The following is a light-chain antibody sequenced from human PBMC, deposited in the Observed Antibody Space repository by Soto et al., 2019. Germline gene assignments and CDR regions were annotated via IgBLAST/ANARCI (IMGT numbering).Light chain of an antibody. CDR2: EGS. J-gene: IGLJ1*01. CDR1: SSDVGSYNL. CDR3: CSYAGRV. V-gene: IGLV2-23*01. Sequence: QSALNQPASVSGSPGQSITISCTGTSSDVGSYNLVSWYQQHPGKAPKLMIYEGSKRPSGVSNRFSGSKSGNTASLTISGLQAEDEADYYCCSYAGRVFGTGTKLTVL.